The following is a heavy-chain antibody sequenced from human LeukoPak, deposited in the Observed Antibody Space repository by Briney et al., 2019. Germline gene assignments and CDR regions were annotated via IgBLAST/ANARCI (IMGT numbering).Heavy chain of an antibody. D-gene: IGHD6-19*01. CDR2: IKQDGSET. V-gene: IGHV3-7*01. CDR1: RFTLSNYW. CDR3: ARQRGSGCLDY. Sequence: PGGSLRLSCAASRFTLSNYWMSWVRQAPGKGLEWVANIKQDGSETYYVDSVKGRFTISRDNAKNSLSLQMNSLRDDDTAVYYCARQRGSGCLDYWGQGTLVTVSS. J-gene: IGHJ4*02.